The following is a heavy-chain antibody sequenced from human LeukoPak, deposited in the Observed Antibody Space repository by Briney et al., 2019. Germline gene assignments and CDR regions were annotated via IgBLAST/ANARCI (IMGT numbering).Heavy chain of an antibody. CDR1: GFTFSRFA. CDR3: AKGFREFDTSTSYSSFDT. V-gene: IGHV3-23*01. CDR2: VSYIRVAT. J-gene: IGHJ3*02. D-gene: IGHD5-18*01. Sequence: PGGSLRLSCAASGFTFSRFALSWVRQAPGKGLEWVSGVSYIRVATYYAGSVKGRFTISRDDSQNILYLQVNGLRAEDTAVYFCAKGFREFDTSTSYSSFDTWGQGTMVTVSS.